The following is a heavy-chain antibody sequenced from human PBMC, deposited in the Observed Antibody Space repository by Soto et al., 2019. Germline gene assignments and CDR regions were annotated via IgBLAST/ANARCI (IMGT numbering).Heavy chain of an antibody. V-gene: IGHV3-11*06. D-gene: IGHD3-10*01. CDR1: VCNFNDYY. J-gene: IGHJ4*02. Sequence: XGSLRLSCASSVCNFNDYYMSWIRHSPGKGLEWISYISSSSTFTSYADSVKGRFTISRDNAQNSLYLQLNSLRAEDTAVYYCARDRSQLRRYYFDYWGQGILGIVSS. CDR3: ARDRSQLRRYYFDY. CDR2: ISSSSTFT.